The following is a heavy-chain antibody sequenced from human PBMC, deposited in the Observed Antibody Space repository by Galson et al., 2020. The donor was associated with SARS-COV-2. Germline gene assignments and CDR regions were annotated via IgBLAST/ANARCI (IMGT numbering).Heavy chain of an antibody. J-gene: IGHJ6*02. Sequence: SETLSLTCGVYGGSISGYYWSWIRQAPGKGLEWIGEINHGGSTNSNPSVKRRVTISVDTPKNEFSLKLSSVTAADTAVYYCARGACSGASCYHYHYYYGMDVWGQGTTVTVSS. D-gene: IGHD2-15*01. CDR2: INHGGST. CDR3: ARGACSGASCYHYHYYYGMDV. CDR1: GGSISGYY. V-gene: IGHV4-34*01.